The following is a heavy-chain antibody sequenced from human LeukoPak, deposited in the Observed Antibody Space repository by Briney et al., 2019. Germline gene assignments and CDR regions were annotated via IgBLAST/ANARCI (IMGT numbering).Heavy chain of an antibody. D-gene: IGHD1-7*01. CDR3: AREGLTGSTNWFDS. CDR1: GFTFSSHG. J-gene: IGHJ5*01. V-gene: IGHV3-33*01. CDR2: IWDDGGTK. Sequence: GGSLRLSCAASGFTFSSHGMHWVRQAPGKGLEWAAVIWDDGGTKYYSDSVKGRFTISRDNSKSTLYLEMNSLRVEDTAVYYCAREGLTGSTNWFDSWGQGTLATVSS.